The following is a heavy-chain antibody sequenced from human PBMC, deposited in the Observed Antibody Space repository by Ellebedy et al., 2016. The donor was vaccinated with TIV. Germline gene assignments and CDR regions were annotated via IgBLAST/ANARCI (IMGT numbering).Heavy chain of an antibody. Sequence: SETLSLXCTVSGGSISSGGYYWSWIRQPPGKGLEWIGYIYYSGSTNYNPSLKSRVTISLDTSKNQFSLKLSSVTAADTAVYYCARHVGGAVGLNYYGMDVWGQGTTVTVSS. J-gene: IGHJ6*02. V-gene: IGHV4-61*08. CDR3: ARHVGGAVGLNYYGMDV. D-gene: IGHD6-13*01. CDR1: GGSISSGGYY. CDR2: IYYSGST.